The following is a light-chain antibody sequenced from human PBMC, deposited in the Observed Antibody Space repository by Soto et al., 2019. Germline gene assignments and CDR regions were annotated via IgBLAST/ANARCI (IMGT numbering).Light chain of an antibody. V-gene: IGLV2-18*02. J-gene: IGLJ1*01. CDR1: NNDVGGYKG. Sequence: QSVLTQAPSVAGSPGQSVTISCTGTNNDVGGYKGVSWYQQSPDTAPKLIIYEVSNRPSGVPGRFSGSKSGNTASLTISGLQAEDEADYYCFSYTRRDTYVFGPGTKVTVL. CDR3: FSYTRRDTYV. CDR2: EVS.